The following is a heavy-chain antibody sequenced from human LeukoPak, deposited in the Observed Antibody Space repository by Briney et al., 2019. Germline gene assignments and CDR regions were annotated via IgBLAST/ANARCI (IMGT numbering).Heavy chain of an antibody. Sequence: GGSLRLSCAASAFTFSNYSMSWVRQAPGKGLEWVANIKEDGSEINYVDSVKGRFTISRDNAKNSLYLQMNSLTVDDTAVYYCARDRGYSSFDYWGQGTLVTVSS. D-gene: IGHD4-23*01. CDR3: ARDRGYSSFDY. V-gene: IGHV3-7*01. J-gene: IGHJ4*02. CDR1: AFTFSNYS. CDR2: IKEDGSEI.